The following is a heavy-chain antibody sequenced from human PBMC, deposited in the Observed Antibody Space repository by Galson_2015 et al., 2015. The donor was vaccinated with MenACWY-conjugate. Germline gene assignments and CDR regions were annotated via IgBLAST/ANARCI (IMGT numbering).Heavy chain of an antibody. CDR3: GRIGTPYNFGSP. V-gene: IGHV3-74*01. D-gene: IGHD1-1*01. CDR2: LCGDGSGK. CDR1: GFTFSDYC. J-gene: IGHJ5*02. Sequence: SLRLSCAASGFTFSDYCMHWVRQAPGKGLGWVSRLCGDGSGKTYAGSVKGRFSISMDNAKTTLYLQMNSLRAEDTAMYYCGRIGTPYNFGSPWGQGTLVTVSS.